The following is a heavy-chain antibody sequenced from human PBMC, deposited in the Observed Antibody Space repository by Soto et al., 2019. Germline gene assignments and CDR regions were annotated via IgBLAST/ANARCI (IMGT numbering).Heavy chain of an antibody. CDR2: IYYSGST. CDR3: ASGPIGYTAMVYGY. Sequence: PSETLSLTCTVSGGSISSGDYYWSWIRQPPGKGLEWIGYIYYSGSTYYNPSLKSRVTISVDTSKNQFSLKLSSVTAADTAVYYCASGPIGYTAMVYGYWGQGTLVTVSS. J-gene: IGHJ4*02. D-gene: IGHD5-18*01. V-gene: IGHV4-30-4*01. CDR1: GGSISSGDYY.